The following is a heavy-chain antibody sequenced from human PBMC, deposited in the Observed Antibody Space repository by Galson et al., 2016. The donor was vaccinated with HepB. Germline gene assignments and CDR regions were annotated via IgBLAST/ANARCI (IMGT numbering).Heavy chain of an antibody. CDR3: AFYYDALTGYEVEAFGM. V-gene: IGHV5-51*01. CDR1: GYIFTNYW. D-gene: IGHD3-9*01. Sequence: QSGAEVKKPGESLKISCKGTGYIFTNYWIGWMRQMPGKGLEWMGIIYPGDSDTKYSPSFQGQVTISADKSISTAYLQWSSLRASDTAMYYCAFYYDALTGYEVEAFGMWGQGTMVTVSP. CDR2: IYPGDSDT. J-gene: IGHJ3*02.